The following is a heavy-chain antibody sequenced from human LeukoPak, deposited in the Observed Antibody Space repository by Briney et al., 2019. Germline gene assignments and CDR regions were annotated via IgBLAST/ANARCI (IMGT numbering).Heavy chain of an antibody. J-gene: IGHJ5*02. CDR1: GFRVSDYY. Sequence: GGSLRLSCAVSGFRVSDYYVSWVRQAPGKGLEWVGLIRDSGEAFYADFVRGRFAISRDESENTLYLQMNSLRVEDTAVYFCARDRAANQDWVEFDPWGQGTPVIVSS. V-gene: IGHV3-66*03. CDR2: IRDSGEA. D-gene: IGHD3/OR15-3a*01. CDR3: ARDRAANQDWVEFDP.